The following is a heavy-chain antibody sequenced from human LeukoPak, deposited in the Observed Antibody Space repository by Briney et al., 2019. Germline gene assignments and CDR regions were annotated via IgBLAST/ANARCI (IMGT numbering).Heavy chain of an antibody. D-gene: IGHD2-2*01. J-gene: IGHJ5*02. CDR1: GYSFTSYW. CDR3: ARQGGCSSTSCYFNWFDP. CDR2: IYPGDSDT. Sequence: RGESLKISCKGSGYSFTSYWIGWVRRMPGKGLEWMGIIYPGDSDTRYSPSFQGQVTISADKSISTAYLQWSSLKASDTALYYCARQGGCSSTSCYFNWFDPWGQGTLVTVSS. V-gene: IGHV5-51*01.